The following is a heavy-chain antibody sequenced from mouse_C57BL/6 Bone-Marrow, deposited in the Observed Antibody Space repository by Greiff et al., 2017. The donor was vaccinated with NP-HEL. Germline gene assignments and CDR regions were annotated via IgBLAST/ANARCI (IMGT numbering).Heavy chain of an antibody. CDR3: AGRSDYYDYDDGVAY. CDR2: IYPGSGST. CDR1: GYTFTSYW. V-gene: IGHV1-55*01. J-gene: IGHJ3*01. Sequence: QVQLQQPGAELVKPGASVKMSCKASGYTFTSYWITWVKQRPGQGLEWIGDIYPGSGSTNYNEKFKSKATLTVDTSSSTAYMQLSSLTSEDSAVYYCAGRSDYYDYDDGVAYWGQGTLVTVSA. D-gene: IGHD2-4*01.